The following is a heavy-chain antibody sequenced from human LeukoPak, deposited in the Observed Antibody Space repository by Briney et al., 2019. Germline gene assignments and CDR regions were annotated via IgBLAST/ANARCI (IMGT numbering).Heavy chain of an antibody. CDR3: VGGAVYYFDC. Sequence: QTGGSLRLSCAASGFTFSDHYMDWVRQAPGKGLEWVGRIRNKANSYTTEYAASVKGRFTVSRDNSKNSLYPQMNSLKTEDTAVYYCVGGAVYYFDCWGQGTLVTVSS. V-gene: IGHV3-72*01. CDR1: GFTFSDHY. J-gene: IGHJ4*02. CDR2: IRNKANSYTT.